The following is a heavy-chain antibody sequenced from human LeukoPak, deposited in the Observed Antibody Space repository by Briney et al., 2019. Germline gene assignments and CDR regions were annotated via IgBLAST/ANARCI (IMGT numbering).Heavy chain of an antibody. Sequence: GGSLRLSCGASALTFSTYGMNWVRQAPGEELGGLSGSSASGITTHYADPVKGRFTISRDNSKNTLYLEMSSLRTEDTAVYYCAKATQWVPPNYWGQGSLVTVSS. CDR2: SSASGITT. D-gene: IGHD6-19*01. CDR1: ALTFSTYG. CDR3: AKATQWVPPNY. J-gene: IGHJ4*02. V-gene: IGHV3-23*01.